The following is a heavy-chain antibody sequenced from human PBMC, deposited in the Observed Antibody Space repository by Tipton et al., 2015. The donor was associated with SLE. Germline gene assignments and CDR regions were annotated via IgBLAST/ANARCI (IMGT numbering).Heavy chain of an antibody. V-gene: IGHV4-61*09. CDR1: GGSISSGSYY. D-gene: IGHD2-2*01. CDR2: IYTSGST. J-gene: IGHJ4*02. CDR3: ASLGYCSSTSCSDY. Sequence: TLSLTCTVSGGSISSGSYYWSWIRQPAGKGLEWIGHIYTSGSTNYNPSLKSRVTISVDTSKNQFSLKLSSVTAADTAVYYCASLGYCSSTSCSDYWGQGTLVTVSS.